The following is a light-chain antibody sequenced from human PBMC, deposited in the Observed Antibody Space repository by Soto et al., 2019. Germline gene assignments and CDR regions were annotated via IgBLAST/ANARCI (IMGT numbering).Light chain of an antibody. CDR3: HQYKSYS. CDR1: XXXXTW. CDR2: KAS. Sequence: DIQMTQSPTILSASVGDRVTITCRAXXXXXTWLAWYQQKPGKAPKLLIYKASTLQSGVPLRFSGSGSGTEFTLTISSLQPDDFATYYCHQYKSYSFGQGTRLDIK. V-gene: IGKV1-5*03. J-gene: IGKJ2*01.